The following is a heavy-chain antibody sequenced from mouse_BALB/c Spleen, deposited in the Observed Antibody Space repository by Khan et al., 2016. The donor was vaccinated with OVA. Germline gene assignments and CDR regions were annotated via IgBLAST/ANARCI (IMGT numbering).Heavy chain of an antibody. J-gene: IGHJ3*01. CDR1: GFTFSTYA. Sequence: EVELVESGGGLVEPGGPLKLSCTTSGFTFSTYAMSWVSQTPEKRLEWVATISSGGDYTYYPDSVKGRFTISRDNAKSTLYLQMSSLTSEDTAMYYCARHNYGPFAYWGQGTLVTVSA. V-gene: IGHV5-9-3*01. D-gene: IGHD1-1*01. CDR2: ISSGGDYT. CDR3: ARHNYGPFAY.